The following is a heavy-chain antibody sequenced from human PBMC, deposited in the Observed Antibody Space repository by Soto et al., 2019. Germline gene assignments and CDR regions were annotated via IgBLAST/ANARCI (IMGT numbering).Heavy chain of an antibody. CDR3: GRALRGFSAFDI. D-gene: IGHD3-16*01. CDR2: IYHSGSI. J-gene: IGHJ3*02. Sequence: PSETLSLTCTVSSGSISSTNWWSWVRQPPGKGLEWIGEIYHSGSINYNPSLNSRVTISVDKSKNHFSLTLSSVTAADTAVYYCGRALRGFSAFDIWGQGTLVNVSS. CDR1: SGSISSTNW. V-gene: IGHV4-4*02.